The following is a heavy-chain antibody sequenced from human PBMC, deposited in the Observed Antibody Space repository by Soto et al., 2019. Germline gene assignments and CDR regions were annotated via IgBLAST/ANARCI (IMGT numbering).Heavy chain of an antibody. CDR1: GFTFSTSW. CDR2: IDTYGSAT. V-gene: IGHV3-74*01. Sequence: PGGSLRLSCAASGFTFSTSWMHWVRQAPGKGLVWVSRIDTYGSATKYADSVEGRFSISKDNAENTLYLQMNNLRADDTAVYYCVRVLKSIGWDNDVFDIWGQGTMVTVSS. J-gene: IGHJ3*02. CDR3: VRVLKSIGWDNDVFDI. D-gene: IGHD6-19*01.